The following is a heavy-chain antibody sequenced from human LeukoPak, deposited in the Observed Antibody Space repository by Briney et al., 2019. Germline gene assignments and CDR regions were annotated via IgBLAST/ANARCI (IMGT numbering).Heavy chain of an antibody. V-gene: IGHV4-38-2*02. Sequence: SETLSLTCSVSGYSISSGYYWGWIRQPPGKGLEWIGSIYRSESTSWIGNIYQSGSTPYNPSLKSRVTISVDTSKNQFSLRLGSVTAADTAVYYCAIRFSSSWYSDAFDIWGQGTMVTVSS. CDR1: GYSISSGYY. CDR2: IYRSEST. CDR3: AIRFSSSWYSDAFDI. J-gene: IGHJ3*02. D-gene: IGHD6-13*01.